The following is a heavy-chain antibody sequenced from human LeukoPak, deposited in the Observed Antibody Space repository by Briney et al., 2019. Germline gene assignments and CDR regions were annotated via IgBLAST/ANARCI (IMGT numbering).Heavy chain of an antibody. D-gene: IGHD6-13*01. CDR1: GGSISSYY. Sequence: SETLSLTCTVSGGSISSYYWSWIRQPPGKGLEWIGYIYYSGSTNYNPSLKSRVTISVDTSKNQFSLKLSSVTAADTAVYYCARRVPYSSSWYYSSGWYYPDNWFDPWGQGTLVTVSS. CDR2: IYYSGST. CDR3: ARRVPYSSSWYYSSGWYYPDNWFDP. J-gene: IGHJ5*02. V-gene: IGHV4-59*08.